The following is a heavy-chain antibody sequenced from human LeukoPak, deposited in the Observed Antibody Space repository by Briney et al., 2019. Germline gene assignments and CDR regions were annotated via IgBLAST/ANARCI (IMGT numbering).Heavy chain of an antibody. Sequence: SETLSLTCTVSGGSISSYYWSWIRQPPGKGLEWIGHISYTGSTNYNPSLKSRVTISIDTSKNQFSLKLSSVTAADTAVYYCARRGYSYETYYFDYWCQGALVTVSS. J-gene: IGHJ4*02. D-gene: IGHD5-18*01. CDR3: ARRGYSYETYYFDY. CDR1: GGSISSYY. CDR2: ISYTGST. V-gene: IGHV4-59*08.